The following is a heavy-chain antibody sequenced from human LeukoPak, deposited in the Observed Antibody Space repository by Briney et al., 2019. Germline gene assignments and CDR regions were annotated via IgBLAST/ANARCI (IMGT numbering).Heavy chain of an antibody. D-gene: IGHD3-16*02. Sequence: PGGSLRLSCAASGFTFSSYAMSWVRQAPGKGLEWVSAISGSGGSTYYADSVKGRFTISRDNAKNSLYLQMNSLRAEDTAVYYCARGTPYYDYVWGSYRYVGFDYWGQGTLVTVSS. CDR2: ISGSGGST. CDR1: GFTFSSYA. J-gene: IGHJ4*02. V-gene: IGHV3-23*01. CDR3: ARGTPYYDYVWGSYRYVGFDY.